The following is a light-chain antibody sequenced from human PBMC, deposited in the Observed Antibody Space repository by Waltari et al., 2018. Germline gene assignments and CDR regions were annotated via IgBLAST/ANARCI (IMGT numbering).Light chain of an antibody. J-gene: IGLJ3*02. CDR2: SNN. CDR1: SSRIGP. Sequence: QPVLTQPPSVSATPGQRVTISCSGSSSRIGPISWFQQLPGAAPKLLIFSNNHRPSGVPGRCSGSRSGTSASLAISGRQSADEADYYCASRDDSLNALVMFGGGTKLTVL. V-gene: IGLV1-44*01. CDR3: ASRDDSLNALVM.